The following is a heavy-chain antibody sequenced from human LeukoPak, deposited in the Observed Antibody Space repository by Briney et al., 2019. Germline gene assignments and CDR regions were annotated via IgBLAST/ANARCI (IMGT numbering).Heavy chain of an antibody. V-gene: IGHV1-69*13. J-gene: IGHJ6*04. CDR2: IIPIFGTA. D-gene: IGHD2-2*01. Sequence: GPSVKVSCKASGGTFSSYAISRVRQAPGQGLEWMGGIIPIFGTANYAQKFQGRVTITADESTSTAYMELSSLRSEDTAVYYCAREAVVPAAIGYYYYGMDVWGKGTTVTVSS. CDR3: AREAVVPAAIGYYYYGMDV. CDR1: GGTFSSYA.